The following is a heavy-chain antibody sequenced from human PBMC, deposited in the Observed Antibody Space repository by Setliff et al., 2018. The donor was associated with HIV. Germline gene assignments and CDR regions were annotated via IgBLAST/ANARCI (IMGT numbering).Heavy chain of an antibody. V-gene: IGHV1-69*05. J-gene: IGHJ5*02. CDR3: ARDFGGYCSSMSCPGLFDP. D-gene: IGHD2-2*01. Sequence: ASVKVSCKASGGTFSNYGMSWVRQAPGQGLEWMGGIIPISGTANYAQKFQGRVTITTDESTSTAYMELSGLISEDTAVYYCARDFGGYCSSMSCPGLFDPWGQGTLVTVSS. CDR2: IIPISGTA. CDR1: GGTFSNYG.